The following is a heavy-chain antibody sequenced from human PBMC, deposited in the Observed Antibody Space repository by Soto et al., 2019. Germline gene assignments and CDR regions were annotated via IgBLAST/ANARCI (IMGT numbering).Heavy chain of an antibody. CDR2: IHYNGNT. V-gene: IGHV4-59*01. D-gene: IGHD1-26*01. CDR3: TRGLFSGSYYSGGWYYFDS. J-gene: IGHJ4*02. CDR1: GDSISAYS. Sequence: SETLSLTCTVSGDSISAYSWSWVRQPPGKGLEWIGNIHYNGNTKYNPSLKSRVTISVDTSKNQFSLKLISVTAADTAVYYCTRGLFSGSYYSGGWYYFDSWGQGTMVPVYS.